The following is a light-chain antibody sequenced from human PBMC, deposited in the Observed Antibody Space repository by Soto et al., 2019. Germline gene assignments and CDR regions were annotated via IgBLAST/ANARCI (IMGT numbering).Light chain of an antibody. CDR2: LEGTGSY. Sequence: QTVVTQSSSASASLGSSVKLTCTLSSGHSSYIIAWHQQQPGKAPRYLMKLEGTGSYNKGSGVPDRFSGSSSGADRYLTISNLQLEDEADYYCETWDRNTVVFGGGTKLTVL. CDR1: SGHSSYI. J-gene: IGLJ2*01. V-gene: IGLV4-60*01. CDR3: ETWDRNTVV.